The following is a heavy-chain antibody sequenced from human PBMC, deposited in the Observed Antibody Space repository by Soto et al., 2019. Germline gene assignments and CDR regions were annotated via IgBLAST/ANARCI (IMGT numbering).Heavy chain of an antibody. CDR3: AKEPLHYSSSSTWFDP. V-gene: IGHV3-23*01. CDR2: ISGSGSST. D-gene: IGHD6-6*01. J-gene: IGHJ5*02. CDR1: GFTFTSYA. Sequence: PGGSLRLSCPASGFTFTSYAMSWVRHAPAQGLEWVSAISGSGSSTYYADSVKGRFTISRDNSKNTLYLQMNSLRAEDTAVYYCAKEPLHYSSSSTWFDPWGQGTLVTVTS.